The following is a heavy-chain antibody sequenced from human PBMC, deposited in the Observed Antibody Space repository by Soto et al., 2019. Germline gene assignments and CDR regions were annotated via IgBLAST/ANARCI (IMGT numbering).Heavy chain of an antibody. Sequence: GGSLRLSCAASGFTFSSYGMHWVRQAPGKGLEWVAVISYDGSNKYYADSVKGRFTISRDNSKNTLYLQMNSLRAEDTAVYYCAKTFTIFGVVPFDPWGQGTLVTVCS. V-gene: IGHV3-30*18. J-gene: IGHJ5*02. CDR1: GFTFSSYG. D-gene: IGHD3-3*01. CDR2: ISYDGSNK. CDR3: AKTFTIFGVVPFDP.